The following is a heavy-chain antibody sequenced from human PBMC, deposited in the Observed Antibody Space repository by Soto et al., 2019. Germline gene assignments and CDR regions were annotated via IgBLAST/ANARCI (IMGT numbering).Heavy chain of an antibody. CDR1: GYSFTSYW. CDR3: ARQTYCSSTSCYTVDS. J-gene: IGHJ4*02. Sequence: GEALKISCKGSGYSFTSYWISSGRQMPGKGLEWMGRIDPSDSYTNYSPSFQGHVTISADKSISTAYLQWSSLKASDTAMYYCARQTYCSSTSCYTVDSWGQGTLVTVSS. CDR2: IDPSDSYT. V-gene: IGHV5-10-1*01. D-gene: IGHD2-2*02.